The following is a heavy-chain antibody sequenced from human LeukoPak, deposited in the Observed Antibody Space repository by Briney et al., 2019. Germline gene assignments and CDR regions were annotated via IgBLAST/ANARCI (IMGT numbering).Heavy chain of an antibody. CDR2: ISEDGTKK. CDR1: GFSFSFYG. V-gene: IGHV3-30*18. CDR3: AKDRETPASGTFDN. Sequence: GGSLRLSCAASGFSFSFYGMHCVRQAPGKGLEWVAVISEDGTKKNYAESVKGRFTISRDNSNNTLYLQMNSLRAEDTAVYYCAKDRETPASGTFDNWGQGTLVTVSS. J-gene: IGHJ4*02. D-gene: IGHD6-13*01.